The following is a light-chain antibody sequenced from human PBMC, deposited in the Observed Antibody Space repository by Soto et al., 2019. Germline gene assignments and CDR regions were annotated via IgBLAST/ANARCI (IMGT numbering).Light chain of an antibody. Sequence: ESVLTQSPGTLSLSPGERATLSCRASQSVSSNYLAWYQQKPGQAPRLLMYGVSSRATGIPDRFSGSGSGTDFTLTISRLEPEDFAVYYCLQYGSSPWTFGQGTKVEIK. CDR1: QSVSSNY. J-gene: IGKJ1*01. CDR3: LQYGSSPWT. V-gene: IGKV3-20*01. CDR2: GVS.